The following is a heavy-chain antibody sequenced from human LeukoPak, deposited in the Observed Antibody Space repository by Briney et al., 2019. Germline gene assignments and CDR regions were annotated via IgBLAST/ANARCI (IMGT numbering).Heavy chain of an antibody. J-gene: IGHJ6*03. CDR1: GGSISSYY. D-gene: IGHD4-17*01. V-gene: IGHV4-59*01. Sequence: SETLSLTCTVSGGSISSYYWSWIRQPPGKGLEWIGYIYYSGSTNYNPSLKSRVTISVDTSKNQFSLKLSSVTAADTAVYYCARVVPVTTRLGYMDVWGKGTTVTVSS. CDR3: ARVVPVTTRLGYMDV. CDR2: IYYSGST.